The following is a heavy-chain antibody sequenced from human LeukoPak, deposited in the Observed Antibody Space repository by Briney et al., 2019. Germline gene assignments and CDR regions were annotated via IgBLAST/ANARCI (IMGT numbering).Heavy chain of an antibody. J-gene: IGHJ6*04. CDR3: AKDRLRYFGGNLDV. V-gene: IGHV3-48*01. CDR1: GFTFSTYS. D-gene: IGHD3-9*01. CDR2: ISRSSSTI. Sequence: GGSLRLSCAASGFTFSTYSMNWVRQAPGKGLEWVSQISRSSSTIYYADSVKGRFTISRDNAKNSLYLQMNSLRAEDTAVYYCAKDRLRYFGGNLDVWGKGTTVTVSS.